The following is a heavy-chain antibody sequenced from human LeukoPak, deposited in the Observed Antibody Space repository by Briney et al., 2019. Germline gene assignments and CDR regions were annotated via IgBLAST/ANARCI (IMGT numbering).Heavy chain of an antibody. CDR2: IKKDGSET. Sequence: GGSLRLSCAAAGFDFSDFWMSWVRQVPGKGLEWVATIKKDGSETHYVDSVKGRFTISRHNAESSLYLQMNSLRAEDAAVYYCAKEGYSNVPVFDYWGQGTLVTVSS. CDR1: GFDFSDFW. CDR3: AKEGYSNVPVFDY. D-gene: IGHD4-11*01. J-gene: IGHJ4*02. V-gene: IGHV3-7*01.